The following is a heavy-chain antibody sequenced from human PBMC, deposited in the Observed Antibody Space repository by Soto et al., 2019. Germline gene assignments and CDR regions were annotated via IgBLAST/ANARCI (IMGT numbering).Heavy chain of an antibody. CDR3: ARGLHKKSQNFDY. J-gene: IGHJ4*02. CDR1: GFTFSSYS. Sequence: PGGSLRLSCAASGFTFSSYSMNWVRQAPGKGLEWVSSISSSSSYIYYADSVKGRFTISRDNAKNSLYLQMNSLRAEDTAVYYCARGLHKKSQNFDYWGQGTLVTVSS. V-gene: IGHV3-21*01. CDR2: ISSSSSYI.